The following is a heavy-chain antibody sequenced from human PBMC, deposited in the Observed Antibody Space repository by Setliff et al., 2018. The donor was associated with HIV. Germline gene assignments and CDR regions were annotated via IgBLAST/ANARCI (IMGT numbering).Heavy chain of an antibody. V-gene: IGHV4-59*11. D-gene: IGHD3-3*01. Sequence: SETLSLTCTVSGGSISSPYWSWIRQPPGKGLEWIGYIHYSGSTNYNPSLKTRVIISLDTSRNQFSLKLSSVTAADTAVYYCARANFWSGYYGYWGQGTLVTVSS. CDR1: GGSISSPY. CDR2: IHYSGST. CDR3: ARANFWSGYYGY. J-gene: IGHJ4*02.